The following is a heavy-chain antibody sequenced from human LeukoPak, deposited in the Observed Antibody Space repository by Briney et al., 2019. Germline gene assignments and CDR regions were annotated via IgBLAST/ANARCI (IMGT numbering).Heavy chain of an antibody. CDR3: ARVAGGSGSYTKWFDP. Sequence: SETLSLTCTVTGGSISSSTFSWGWIRQSPGKGLEWIGSLYYSGTTYYNPSLNSRVTISVDTSNNQFSPKLSSVTVADTALYYCARVAGGSGSYTKWFDPWGQGTLVTVSS. J-gene: IGHJ5*02. CDR2: LYYSGTT. D-gene: IGHD3-10*01. CDR1: GGSISSSTFS. V-gene: IGHV4-39*01.